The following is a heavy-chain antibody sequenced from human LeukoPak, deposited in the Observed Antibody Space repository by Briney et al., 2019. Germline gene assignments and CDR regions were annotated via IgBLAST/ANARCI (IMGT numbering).Heavy chain of an antibody. V-gene: IGHV3-7*01. D-gene: IGHD3-10*01. J-gene: IGHJ4*02. CDR1: GFTCSSFW. CDR3: ASGLGRAIYYYWGNADY. CDR2: TKQDGSEK. Sequence: PAGSVRFSCAVSGFTCSSFWWSRDRQAQGQGLVGGANTKQDGSEKYYLDSVKGRFTISRDNPTSSLYLQMNNLRADDTAVYYCASGLGRAIYYYWGNADYWGQGTLVTVSS.